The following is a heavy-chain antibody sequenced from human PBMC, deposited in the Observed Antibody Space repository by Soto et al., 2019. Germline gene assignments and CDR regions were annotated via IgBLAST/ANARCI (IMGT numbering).Heavy chain of an antibody. D-gene: IGHD4-17*01. CDR3: GGNVPVTALGY. Sequence: EVRLVESGGGLVQPGGSLRLSCAASGVTVGNNYMSWVRQAPGKGLEWVSVIYSGGDTRYAESVKGRFTMSRDSTKNTVYLQMDSVRAGDTAVYFCGGNVPVTALGYWGQGSLVTVSS. V-gene: IGHV3-66*01. J-gene: IGHJ4*02. CDR1: GVTVGNNY. CDR2: IYSGGDT.